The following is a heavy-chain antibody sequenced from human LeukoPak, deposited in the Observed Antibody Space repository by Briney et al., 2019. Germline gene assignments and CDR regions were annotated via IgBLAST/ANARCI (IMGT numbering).Heavy chain of an antibody. CDR3: ARFSPRAMGNYLDF. CDR1: GGSNSSGSYS. J-gene: IGHJ4*02. V-gene: IGHV4-30-2*01. D-gene: IGHD7-27*01. Sequence: SETLTLTRAVSGGSNSSGSYSWNWIRQPPGKGLEWIGYIYPRGSTYYNPSLKSRVILSLDKSANQFSLNLSSVTAADTAVYYCARFSPRAMGNYLDFWGQGTLVTVSS. CDR2: IYPRGST.